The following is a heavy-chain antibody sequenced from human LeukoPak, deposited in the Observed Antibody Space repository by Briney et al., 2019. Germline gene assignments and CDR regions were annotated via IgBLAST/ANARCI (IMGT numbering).Heavy chain of an antibody. V-gene: IGHV3-66*01. J-gene: IGHJ3*02. D-gene: IGHD4-17*01. CDR2: IYSGGST. CDR3: AREHGDYVGAFDI. Sequence: PGGSLRLSCAASEFSVGSNYMTWVRQAPGKGLEWVSLIYSGGSTYYADSVKGRFTISRDNSKNTLYLQMNSLRAEDTAVYYCAREHGDYVGAFDIWGQGTMVTVSS. CDR1: EFSVGSNY.